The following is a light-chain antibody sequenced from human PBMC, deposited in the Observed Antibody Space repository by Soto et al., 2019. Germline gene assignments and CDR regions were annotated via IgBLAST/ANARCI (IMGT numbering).Light chain of an antibody. CDR2: GAS. Sequence: EIVMTQSPATLSVSPGERATLSCRASQSVSSNLAWYQQKPGQAPRLLIYGASTRATGIPARFSGSGSGTEFTLTISSLQSEDFAVYYCQQYRSWPRTFGQGTKVDI. J-gene: IGKJ1*01. CDR1: QSVSSN. CDR3: QQYRSWPRT. V-gene: IGKV3-15*01.